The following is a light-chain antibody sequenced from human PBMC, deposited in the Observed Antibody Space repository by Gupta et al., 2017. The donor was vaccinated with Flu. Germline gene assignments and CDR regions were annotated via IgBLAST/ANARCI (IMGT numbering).Light chain of an antibody. CDR2: GAS. CDR1: QSINSNY. J-gene: IGKJ1*01. Sequence: DIVQTQPPVTLSLSPGERATLSCRASQSINSNYLAWYQQKPGQAPRLLIYGASSRATGIPDRVGGSGSGTDFTLTISRLEPEDFAVYYCQQYVGSPRTFGQGSKVEIK. CDR3: QQYVGSPRT. V-gene: IGKV3-20*01.